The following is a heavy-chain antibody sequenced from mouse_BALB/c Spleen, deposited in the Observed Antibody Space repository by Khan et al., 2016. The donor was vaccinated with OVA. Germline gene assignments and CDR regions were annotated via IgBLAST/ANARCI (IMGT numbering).Heavy chain of an antibody. CDR3: ARIYGGDFDY. Sequence: VQLKESGPGLVKPSQSLSLTCTVTGYSITSDYAWNWIRQFPGNKLEWMGHISYSGNTKYNPSLKSRISITRDTSKNQFFLQLNSVTTEDTATYYGARIYGGDFDYGGQGTTLTVSS. CDR1: GYSITSDYA. V-gene: IGHV3-2*02. D-gene: IGHD1-1*01. CDR2: ISYSGNT. J-gene: IGHJ2*01.